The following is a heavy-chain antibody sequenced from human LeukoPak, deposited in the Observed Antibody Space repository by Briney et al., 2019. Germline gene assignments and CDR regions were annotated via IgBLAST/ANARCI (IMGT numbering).Heavy chain of an antibody. J-gene: IGHJ3*02. CDR3: ARDDIAAAGTRAFDI. Sequence: SETLSLTCAVSGGSLSSGGYYWSWRRQHPGKGVEWVGYIYYSGGTYNNPSLKSRVTISVVTSKNQFSLHLSSVAAADTAVYYCARDDIAAAGTRAFDIWGQGTMVTVSS. CDR1: GGSLSSGGYY. D-gene: IGHD6-13*01. V-gene: IGHV4-31*11. CDR2: IYYSGGT.